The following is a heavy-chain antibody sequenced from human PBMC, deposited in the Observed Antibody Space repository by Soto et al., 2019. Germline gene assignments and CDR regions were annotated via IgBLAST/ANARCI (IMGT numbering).Heavy chain of an antibody. Sequence: QVQLVQSGAEVKKPGSSVKVSCKASGGTFSSYAISWVRQAPGQGLEWMGGIIPIFGTANYAQKFQGRVTITADESTSTAYMELSSLRSEDTAVYYCVIAAAGMYYSYYGMDVWGQGTTVTVSS. V-gene: IGHV1-69*01. D-gene: IGHD6-13*01. J-gene: IGHJ6*02. CDR2: IIPIFGTA. CDR3: VIAAAGMYYSYYGMDV. CDR1: GGTFSSYA.